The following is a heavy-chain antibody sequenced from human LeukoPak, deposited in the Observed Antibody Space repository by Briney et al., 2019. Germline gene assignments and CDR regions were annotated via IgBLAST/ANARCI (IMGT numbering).Heavy chain of an antibody. Sequence: SETLSLTCTVSGGSIDNYYWNWIRQPAGKGLEWIGRIYSSGSTNYNPSLKSRVTMSVDTSKNQFSLKLTSVTAADTAVYYCAGSHRSTVTVDYWGQGTLVTVSS. D-gene: IGHD4-11*01. CDR3: AGSHRSTVTVDY. CDR1: GGSIDNYY. V-gene: IGHV4-4*07. J-gene: IGHJ4*02. CDR2: IYSSGST.